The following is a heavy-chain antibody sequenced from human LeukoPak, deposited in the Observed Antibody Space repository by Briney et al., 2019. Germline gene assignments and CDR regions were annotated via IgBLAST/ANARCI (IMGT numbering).Heavy chain of an antibody. Sequence: ASVKVSCKASGYTFTGYYMHWVRQAPGQGLEWMGWINPNSGGTNYAQKFQGRVTMTRDTSISTAYMELSRLRSDDTAVYYCASGYSSSWYGSHYFDYWGQGTLVTVSS. CDR1: GYTFTGYY. J-gene: IGHJ4*02. D-gene: IGHD6-13*01. CDR2: INPNSGGT. V-gene: IGHV1-2*02. CDR3: ASGYSSSWYGSHYFDY.